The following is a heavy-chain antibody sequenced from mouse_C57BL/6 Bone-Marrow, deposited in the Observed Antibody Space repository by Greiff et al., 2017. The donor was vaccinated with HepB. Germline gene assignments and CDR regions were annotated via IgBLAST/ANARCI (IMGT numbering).Heavy chain of an antibody. CDR1: GYAFSSSW. D-gene: IGHD2-5*01. CDR3: AGYSNYDD. J-gene: IGHJ2*01. Sequence: VQLQESGPELVKPGASVKISCKASGYAFSSSWMNWVKQRPGKGLEWIGRIYPGDGDTNYNGKFKGKATLTVDKSSSTANMQLSSLTSEDAAVYFCAGYSNYDDSGQGTTLTVSA. CDR2: IYPGDGDT. V-gene: IGHV1-82*01.